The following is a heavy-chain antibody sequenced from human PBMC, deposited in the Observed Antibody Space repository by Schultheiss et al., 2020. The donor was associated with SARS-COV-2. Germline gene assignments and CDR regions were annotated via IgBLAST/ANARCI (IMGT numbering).Heavy chain of an antibody. CDR1: GGSISSGSYY. V-gene: IGHV4-61*02. CDR2: IYTSGST. CDR3: ARDRGYGDYWLDP. J-gene: IGHJ5*02. Sequence: SETLSLTCTVSGGSISSGSYYWSWIRQPAGKGLEWIGRIYTSGSTNYNPSLKSRVTISVDTSKNQFSLKLNSVTAADTAVYYCARDRGYGDYWLDPWGQGTLVTVSS. D-gene: IGHD4-17*01.